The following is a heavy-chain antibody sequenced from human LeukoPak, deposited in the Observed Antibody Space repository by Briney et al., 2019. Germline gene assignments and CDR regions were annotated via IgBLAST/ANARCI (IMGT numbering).Heavy chain of an antibody. V-gene: IGHV4-34*01. CDR3: ARGHSITIFGVVISTRWYFDY. CDR2: INHSGST. J-gene: IGHJ4*02. CDR1: GGSFSGYY. Sequence: SETLSLTCAVYGGSFSGYYWSWIRQPPGKGLEWIGEINHSGSTNYNPSLKSRVTISVDTSNNQLSLKLSSVTAADTAVYYCARGHSITIFGVVISTRWYFDYWGQGTLVTVSS. D-gene: IGHD3-3*01.